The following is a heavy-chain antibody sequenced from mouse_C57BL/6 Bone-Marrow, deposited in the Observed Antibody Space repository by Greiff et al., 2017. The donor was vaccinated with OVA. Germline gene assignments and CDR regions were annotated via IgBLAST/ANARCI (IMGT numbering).Heavy chain of an antibody. CDR2: IHPNSGST. V-gene: IGHV1-64*01. J-gene: IGHJ3*01. Sequence: QVQLQQPGAELVKPGASVKLSCKASGYTFTSYWMHWVKQRPGQGLEWIGMIHPNSGSTNYNEKFKSKATLTVDKSSSTASMQLSSLTFEDSSVYYCADRFAYWGQGTLVTVSA. CDR1: GYTFTSYW. CDR3: ADRFAY.